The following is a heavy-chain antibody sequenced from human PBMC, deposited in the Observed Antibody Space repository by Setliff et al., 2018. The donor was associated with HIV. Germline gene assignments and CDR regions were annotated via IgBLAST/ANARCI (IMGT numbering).Heavy chain of an antibody. J-gene: IGHJ4*02. D-gene: IGHD3-10*01. CDR1: SGSFSGYY. CDR2: INHSGST. CDR3: ARGLGRGSGTYYNPPGY. Sequence: SETLSLTCAVYSGSFSGYYWSWIRQPPGKGLEWIGEINHSGSTNYNPSLKSRVTVSVDTSKNQFSLNLTSVTAADTAVYFCARGLGRGSGTYYNPPGYWGPGTLVTVSS. V-gene: IGHV4-34*01.